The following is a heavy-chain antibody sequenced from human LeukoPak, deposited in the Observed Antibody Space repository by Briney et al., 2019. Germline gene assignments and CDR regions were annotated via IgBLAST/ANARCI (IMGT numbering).Heavy chain of an antibody. J-gene: IGHJ6*03. V-gene: IGHV3-33*01. CDR2: IWYDGSNK. CDR3: ARGRSIVTRNYYMDV. Sequence: PGGSLRLSCAASGFTFSSYGMHWVCQAPGKGLEWVAVIWYDGSNKYYADSVKGRFTISRDNSKNTLYLQMNSLRAEDTAVYYCARGRSIVTRNYYMDVWGKGTTVTVSS. D-gene: IGHD4-11*01. CDR1: GFTFSSYG.